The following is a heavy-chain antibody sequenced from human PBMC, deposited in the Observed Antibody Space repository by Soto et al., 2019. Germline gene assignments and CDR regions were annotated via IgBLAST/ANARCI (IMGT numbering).Heavy chain of an antibody. CDR3: ARLYDSSGYYYYYYYYMDV. D-gene: IGHD3-22*01. CDR2: IKQDGSEK. J-gene: IGHJ6*03. CDR1: GFTFSSYW. V-gene: IGHV3-7*03. Sequence: GGSLRLSCAASGFTFSSYWMSWVRQAPGKGLEWVANIKQDGSEKYYVDSVKGRFTISRDNAKNSLYLQMNSLRAEDTAVYYCARLYDSSGYYYYYYYYMDVWGKGTTVTVSS.